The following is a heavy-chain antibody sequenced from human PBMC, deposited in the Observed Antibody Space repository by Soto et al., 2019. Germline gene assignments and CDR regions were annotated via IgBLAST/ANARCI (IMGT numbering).Heavy chain of an antibody. CDR3: ARGGCGGDCYPLVFDY. D-gene: IGHD2-21*02. V-gene: IGHV4-31*03. J-gene: IGHJ4*02. CDR1: GGSISSGGYY. Sequence: PSETLSLTCTVSGGSISSGGYYWSWIRQHPGKDLEWIGYIYYSGSTYYNPSLKSRVTISVDTSKNQFSLKLSSVTAADTAVYYCARGGCGGDCYPLVFDYWGQGTLVTVSS. CDR2: IYYSGST.